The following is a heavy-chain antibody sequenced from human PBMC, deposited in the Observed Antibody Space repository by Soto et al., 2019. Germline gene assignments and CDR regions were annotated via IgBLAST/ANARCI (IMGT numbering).Heavy chain of an antibody. D-gene: IGHD1-1*01. CDR3: ARAPIPNWNYCGMDV. Sequence: QVQLQESGPGQVKPSQTLSLTCTVSGGSVNSGGYHWSWIRQHPGKGLEWIGDIYYSGSTYYNPSLKGRFTISIDTSTNHFSLHLSALTAADTAVYYCARAPIPNWNYCGMDVWGQGTTVTVSS. CDR2: IYYSGST. V-gene: IGHV4-31*03. J-gene: IGHJ6*02. CDR1: GGSVNSGGYH.